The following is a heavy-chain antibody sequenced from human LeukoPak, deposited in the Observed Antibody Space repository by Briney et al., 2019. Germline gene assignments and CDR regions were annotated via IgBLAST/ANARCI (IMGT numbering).Heavy chain of an antibody. CDR1: GGTFSSYA. Sequence: SVKVSCKASGGTFSSYAISWVRQAPGQGLEWMGGIIPIFGTANYAQKFQGRVTITADESTSTAYMELSSLRSEDAAVYYCARVKAGGAYDSSGYYTRTHYYYYGMDVWGQGTTVTVSS. V-gene: IGHV1-69*13. CDR2: IIPIFGTA. J-gene: IGHJ6*02. CDR3: ARVKAGGAYDSSGYYTRTHYYYYGMDV. D-gene: IGHD3-22*01.